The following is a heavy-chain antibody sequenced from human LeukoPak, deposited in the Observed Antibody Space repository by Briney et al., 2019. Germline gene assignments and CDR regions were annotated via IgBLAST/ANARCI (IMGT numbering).Heavy chain of an antibody. V-gene: IGHV1-8*01. D-gene: IGHD3-22*01. Sequence: ASVKVSCKASGYTFTSYDINWVRQATGQGLEWMGWMNPNSGNTGYAQKFQGRVTMTRNTSISTAYMELSSLRSEDTAVYYCARLGDSSGYYLHYYFDYWGQGTLVTVSS. CDR1: GYTFTSYD. CDR2: MNPNSGNT. CDR3: ARLGDSSGYYLHYYFDY. J-gene: IGHJ4*02.